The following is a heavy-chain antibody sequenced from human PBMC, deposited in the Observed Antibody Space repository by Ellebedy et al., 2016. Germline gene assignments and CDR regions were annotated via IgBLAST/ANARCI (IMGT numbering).Heavy chain of an antibody. V-gene: IGHV3-11*06. J-gene: IGHJ4*02. CDR2: ISGSSYSSYT. CDR1: GFTFTGYW. CDR3: ARSLSPQDRFDF. D-gene: IGHD3-16*02. Sequence: GESLKISCAASGFTFTGYWMDWVRQAPGKGLQWVSYISGSSYSSYTNYADSVKGRFTISRDNAKNSLYLQMNSLRVEDTAVFYCARSLSPQDRFDFWGQGTLVTVSS.